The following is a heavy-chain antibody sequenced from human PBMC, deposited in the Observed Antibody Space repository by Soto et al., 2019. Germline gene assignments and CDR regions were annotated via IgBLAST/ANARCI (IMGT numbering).Heavy chain of an antibody. CDR2: ISYDGSNK. D-gene: IGHD2-8*01. CDR3: ARDPLMSRDYYYYGMDV. V-gene: IGHV3-30-3*01. Sequence: GGSLRLSCAPSGFTFSSYTMHWVRQAPGKGLEWVAVISYDGSNKYYADSVKGRFTISRDNSKNTLYLQMNSLRAEDTAVYHCARDPLMSRDYYYYGMDVWGQGTTVTVSS. CDR1: GFTFSSYT. J-gene: IGHJ6*02.